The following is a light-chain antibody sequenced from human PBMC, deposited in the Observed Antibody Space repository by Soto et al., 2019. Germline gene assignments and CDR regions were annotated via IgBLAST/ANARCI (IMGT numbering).Light chain of an antibody. CDR3: CSYTTSSTYV. CDR2: EVS. J-gene: IGLJ1*01. Sequence: QSVVTQPPSLSGSPGQSVSISCTGTSSDVGNYNRVSWYQQPPGTAPKLMIYEVSNRPSGVPDRFSGSKSGNTASLTISGLQAEDEADYYCCSYTTSSTYVFGTGT. V-gene: IGLV2-18*02. CDR1: SSDVGNYNR.